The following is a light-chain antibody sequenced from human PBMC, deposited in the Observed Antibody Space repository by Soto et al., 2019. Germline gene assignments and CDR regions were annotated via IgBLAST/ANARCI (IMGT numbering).Light chain of an antibody. V-gene: IGLV2-14*01. J-gene: IGLJ1*01. CDR3: GSYTSSSTFV. CDR1: SSDVGGYNY. Sequence: QSALTQPASVSGSPGQSITICCTGTSSDVGGYNYVSWYQQYPGKAPKLMIYEVSNRPSGVSNRFSGSKSGNTASLTISGLQAEDEADYYCGSYTSSSTFVFGTGTKVTVL. CDR2: EVS.